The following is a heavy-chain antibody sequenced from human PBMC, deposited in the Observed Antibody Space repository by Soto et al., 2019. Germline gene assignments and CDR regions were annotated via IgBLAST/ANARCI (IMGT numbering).Heavy chain of an antibody. CDR2: IIPIFGTA. J-gene: IGHJ5*02. CDR3: ARDINFGYSYGKGGIDP. Sequence: QVQLVQSGAEVKKPGSSVKVSCKASGGTFSSYAISWVRQAPGQGLEWMGGIIPIFGTANYAQKFQGRVTITADESTSTAYMELSSLRSEDTAVYYCARDINFGYSYGKGGIDPWGQGTLVTVSS. D-gene: IGHD5-18*01. V-gene: IGHV1-69*12. CDR1: GGTFSSYA.